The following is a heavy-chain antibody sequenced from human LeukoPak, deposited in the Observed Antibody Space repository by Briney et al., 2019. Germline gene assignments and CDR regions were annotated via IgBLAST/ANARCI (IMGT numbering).Heavy chain of an antibody. J-gene: IGHJ4*02. CDR2: IYFTGST. CDR1: GGSISNFY. D-gene: IGHD5-18*01. CDR3: ARETALRLDY. Sequence: PSETLPLTCTVPGGSISNFYWSWIRQPAGEGLEWIGHIYFTGSTNYNPSLKSRVTMSVDTSRNQFSLRLNSMTAADTAVYFCARETALRLDYWGQGTLVTVSS. V-gene: IGHV4-4*07.